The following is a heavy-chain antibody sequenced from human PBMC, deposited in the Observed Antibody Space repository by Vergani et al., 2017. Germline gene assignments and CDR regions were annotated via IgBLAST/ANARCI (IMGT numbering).Heavy chain of an antibody. Sequence: EVQLVESGGGLVKPGGSLRLSCAASGFTFSSYSMNWVRQAPGKGLEWVSSISSSSSYIYYADSVKGRFTISRDNSKNTLYLQMNSLRAEDTAVYYCAKNPGSYGNDYRGQGTLVTVSS. V-gene: IGHV3-21*04. J-gene: IGHJ4*02. CDR1: GFTFSSYS. CDR2: ISSSSSYI. D-gene: IGHD1-26*01. CDR3: AKNPGSYGNDY.